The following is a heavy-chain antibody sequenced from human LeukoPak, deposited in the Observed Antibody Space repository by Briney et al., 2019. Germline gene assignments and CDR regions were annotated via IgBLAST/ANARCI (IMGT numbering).Heavy chain of an antibody. CDR3: ARGHNWNDGRFYFYGIDV. V-gene: IGHV3-30-3*01. CDR2: ISYDGSNK. D-gene: IGHD1-20*01. J-gene: IGHJ6*02. CDR1: GFTFSTDA. Sequence: PGRSLRLSCAASGFTFSTDAMHWVRQAPGKGLEWVAVISYDGSNKYYADSVKGRFTSSRDNSKNTLYLQMNSLSAEDTALYYCARGHNWNDGRFYFYGIDVWGQGTTVTVSS.